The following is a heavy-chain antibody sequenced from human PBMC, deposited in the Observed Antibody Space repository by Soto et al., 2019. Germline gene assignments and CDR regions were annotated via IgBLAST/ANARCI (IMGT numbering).Heavy chain of an antibody. CDR3: ARDGYYYDSSGYQSVYYFDY. J-gene: IGHJ4*02. CDR2: IYFSGST. V-gene: IGHV4-59*01. Sequence: PSETLSLTCTVSGGSISSYYWRWIRQPPGKGLEWIGYIYFSGSTNYNPSLKSRVTISVDTSKNQFSLKLSSVTAADTAVYYCARDGYYYDSSGYQSVYYFDYWGQGTQVTVS. CDR1: GGSISSYY. D-gene: IGHD3-22*01.